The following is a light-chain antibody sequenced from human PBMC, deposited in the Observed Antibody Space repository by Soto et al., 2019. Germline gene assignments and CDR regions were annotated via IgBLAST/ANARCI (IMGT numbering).Light chain of an antibody. V-gene: IGKV3-20*01. J-gene: IGKJ2*01. Sequence: EIVLTQSPGTLSLSPGERATLSCRASQSVSSNYLAWYQQKPGQAPRLLIYGASSRATGIPDRFSGSGSGTDFTLTISRLEPEDFAVYYCQQYGRSPRTFGRGTKLEIK. CDR1: QSVSSNY. CDR3: QQYGRSPRT. CDR2: GAS.